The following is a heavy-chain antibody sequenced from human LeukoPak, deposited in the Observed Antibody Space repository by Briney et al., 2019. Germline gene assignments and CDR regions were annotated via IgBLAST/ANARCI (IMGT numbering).Heavy chain of an antibody. CDR2: ISSSSSYI. J-gene: IGHJ4*02. D-gene: IGHD6-19*01. V-gene: IGHV3-21*01. Sequence: GGSLRLSCAASGFTFSSYSMNWVRQAPGKGLEWVSSISSSSSYIYYADSVKGRFTISRDNAKNSLYLQMNSQRAEDTAVYYCARDFRGTVAEDYWGQGTLVTVSS. CDR3: ARDFRGTVAEDY. CDR1: GFTFSSYS.